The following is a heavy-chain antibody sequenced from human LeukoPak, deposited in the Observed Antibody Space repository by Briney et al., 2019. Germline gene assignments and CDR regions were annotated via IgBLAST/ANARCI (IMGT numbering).Heavy chain of an antibody. J-gene: IGHJ4*02. CDR2: ISSSGSTI. CDR3: ARAGYGDIYYFDY. D-gene: IGHD4-17*01. CDR1: GFTFSDYY. V-gene: IGHV3-11*01. Sequence: GGSLRLSCAASGFTFSDYYMSWIRQAPGKGLEWVSYISSSGSTIYYADSVKGRFTISRDNAKNSVYLQINSLRAEDTAVYYCARAGYGDIYYFDYWGQGTLVTVSS.